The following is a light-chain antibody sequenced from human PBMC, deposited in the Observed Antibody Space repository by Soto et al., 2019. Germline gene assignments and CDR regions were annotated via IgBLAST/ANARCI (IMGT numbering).Light chain of an antibody. J-gene: IGKJ4*01. CDR1: QSISTW. Sequence: DIERRQSPSILSSYLCDIVTITCRASQSISTWLAWYQQKPGRAPKLLMFDASNLQGGVPSRFSGSGSGTEFTLTINSLQPDDLATYYCHEYSGYEFTFGGGTKVDI. CDR2: DAS. CDR3: HEYSGYEFT. V-gene: IGKV1-5*01.